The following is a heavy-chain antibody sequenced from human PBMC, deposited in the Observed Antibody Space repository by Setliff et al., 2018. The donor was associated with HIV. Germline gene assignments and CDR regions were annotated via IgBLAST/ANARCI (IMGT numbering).Heavy chain of an antibody. J-gene: IGHJ4*02. D-gene: IGHD2-8*02. CDR1: AYSISSGYY. CDR3: ARRGMWSYETGGNPTATFDY. V-gene: IGHV4-38-2*01. CDR2: IYHSGST. Sequence: SETLSLTCAVSAYSISSGYYWGWIRQPPGKGLEWIGSIYHSGSTYYNPSLMSRVTISVDTSKNQFSLKLRSVTAADTAVYYCARRGMWSYETGGNPTATFDYWGQGVLVTVSS.